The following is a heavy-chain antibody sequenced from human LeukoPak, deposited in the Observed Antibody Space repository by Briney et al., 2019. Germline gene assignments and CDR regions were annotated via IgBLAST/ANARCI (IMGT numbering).Heavy chain of an antibody. CDR2: ISYSGST. V-gene: IGHV4-31*03. Sequence: PSESLCVTCTLPVGSTSSAAYCSGSIRQHPGDGLEWLGYISYSGSTYYNPSLKSRITISVDTSKNQFSLNLSTVTAAATAVYFCAAIVVVPPAIAYWGQGTLVTVSS. CDR1: VGSTSSAAYC. J-gene: IGHJ4*02. D-gene: IGHD2-2*01. CDR3: AAIVVVPPAIAY.